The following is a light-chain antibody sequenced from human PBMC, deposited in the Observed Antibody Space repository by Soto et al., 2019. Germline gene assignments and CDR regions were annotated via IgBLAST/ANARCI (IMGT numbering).Light chain of an antibody. CDR3: QQGNSFPFT. CDR2: TGS. CDR1: QAIDSW. V-gene: IGKV1-12*01. J-gene: IGKJ3*01. Sequence: IQMTQSPSSLSASVGDRVTITCRASQAIDSWLAWYQQKPGEAPKLLIFTGSLLHSGVPPRFSGSGSGTDFTLTISSLQPEDFATYYCQQGNSFPFTFGPGTKVDI.